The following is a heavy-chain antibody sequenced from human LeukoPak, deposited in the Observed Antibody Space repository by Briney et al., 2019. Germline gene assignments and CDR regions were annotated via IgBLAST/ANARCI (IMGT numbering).Heavy chain of an antibody. J-gene: IGHJ4*02. Sequence: GGSLRLSCAASGFTFSNYGMHWVRQAPGKGLEWVAFIRNDETNKRYGDSVKGRFTISRDNSKNTMYLQMNSLRAEDTAVYYCARDTAVAGDFDYWGQGTLVTVSS. CDR2: IRNDETNK. CDR3: ARDTAVAGDFDY. CDR1: GFTFSNYG. V-gene: IGHV3-30*02. D-gene: IGHD6-19*01.